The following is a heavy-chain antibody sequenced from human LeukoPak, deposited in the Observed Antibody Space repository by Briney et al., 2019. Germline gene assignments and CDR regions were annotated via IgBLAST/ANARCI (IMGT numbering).Heavy chain of an antibody. CDR2: ISSGASTI. CDR1: GFTFSAYY. V-gene: IGHV3-11*04. CDR3: AREGHSSSSDY. D-gene: IGHD6-6*01. Sequence: GGSLRHSCAASGFTFSAYYMTWIRQAPGKGLEWVSYISSGASTIYYADSVKGRFTISRDNAKNSLYLQINSLRVEDTAVYYCAREGHSSSSDYWGQGTLVTVSS. J-gene: IGHJ4*02.